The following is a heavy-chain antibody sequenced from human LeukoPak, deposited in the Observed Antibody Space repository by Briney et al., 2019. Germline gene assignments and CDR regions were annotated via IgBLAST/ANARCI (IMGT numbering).Heavy chain of an antibody. CDR3: ARHGYYYDSSGLFSY. V-gene: IGHV4-59*08. CDR1: GGSISSYY. Sequence: PSETLSLTCTVSGGSISSYYWSWIRQPPGKGLEWIGYIYYSGSTNYNPFLKSRVTISVDTSKNQFSLKLSSVTAADTAVYYCARHGYYYDSSGLFSYWGQGTLVTVAS. CDR2: IYYSGST. J-gene: IGHJ4*02. D-gene: IGHD3-22*01.